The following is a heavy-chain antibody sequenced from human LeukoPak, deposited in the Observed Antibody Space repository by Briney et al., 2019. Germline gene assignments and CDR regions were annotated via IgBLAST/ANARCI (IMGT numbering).Heavy chain of an antibody. CDR2: IYTSGST. Sequence: PSEALSLTCTVSGGSISSYYWNWIRQPAGKGLEWIGRIYTSGSTNYNPSLKSRVTMTVDTSKNQFSLKLSSVTAADTAVYYCARVRRPHWFDPWGQGTLVTVSS. CDR1: GGSISSYY. D-gene: IGHD1-1*01. V-gene: IGHV4-4*07. J-gene: IGHJ5*02. CDR3: ARVRRPHWFDP.